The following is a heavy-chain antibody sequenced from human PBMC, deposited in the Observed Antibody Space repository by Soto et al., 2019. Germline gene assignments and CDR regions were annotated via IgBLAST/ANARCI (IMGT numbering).Heavy chain of an antibody. Sequence: PGGSLRLSCTARGFALTPYALHWVRQAPGKGLEWVAGLSSDGSNSFYPDSVKGRITISRDNSKTTVHLQITNLRPDDTAMYYCAKDAEMHATRLLLYFALDLWGRGTAVTVSS. J-gene: IGHJ6*02. CDR1: GFALTPYA. V-gene: IGHV3-30-3*01. CDR2: LSSDGSNS. D-gene: IGHD2-2*01. CDR3: AKDAEMHATRLLLYFALDL.